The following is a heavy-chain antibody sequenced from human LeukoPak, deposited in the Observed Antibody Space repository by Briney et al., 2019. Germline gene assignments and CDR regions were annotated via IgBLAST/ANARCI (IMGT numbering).Heavy chain of an antibody. CDR1: GGSFSGYY. Sequence: SETLSLTCAVYGGSFSGYYWSWIRQPPGKGLEWIGEINHSGSTNYNPSLKSQVTISVDTSKNQFSLKLSSVTAADTSVYYCARGGYFDYWGQGTLVTVSS. CDR3: ARGGYFDY. V-gene: IGHV4-34*01. CDR2: INHSGST. J-gene: IGHJ4*02.